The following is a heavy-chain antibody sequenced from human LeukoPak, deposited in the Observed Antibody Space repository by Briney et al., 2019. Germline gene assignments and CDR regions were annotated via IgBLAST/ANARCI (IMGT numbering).Heavy chain of an antibody. J-gene: IGHJ4*02. V-gene: IGHV4-34*01. Sequence: SETLSRTCAVYGGSFSGYYWSWIRQPPGKGLEWIGEINHSGSTNYNPSLKSRVTISVDTSKNQFSLKLSSVTAADTAVYYCAREGDIVAGLDYWGQGTLVTVSS. D-gene: IGHD5-12*01. CDR2: INHSGST. CDR1: GGSFSGYY. CDR3: AREGDIVAGLDY.